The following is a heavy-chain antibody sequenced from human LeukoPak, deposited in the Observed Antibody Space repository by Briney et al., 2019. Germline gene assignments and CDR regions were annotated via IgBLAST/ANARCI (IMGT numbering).Heavy chain of an antibody. J-gene: IGHJ6*03. V-gene: IGHV3-48*04. Sequence: GGSLRLSCAASGFTLSSYNMNWVRQAPGKGLEWVSYISSSGSTIYYADSVKGRFTISRDNAKNSLYLQMNSLRAEDTALYYCARDRGGSYSGYYYYYYMDVWGKGTTVTVSS. D-gene: IGHD1-26*01. CDR2: ISSSGSTI. CDR3: ARDRGGSYSGYYYYYYMDV. CDR1: GFTLSSYN.